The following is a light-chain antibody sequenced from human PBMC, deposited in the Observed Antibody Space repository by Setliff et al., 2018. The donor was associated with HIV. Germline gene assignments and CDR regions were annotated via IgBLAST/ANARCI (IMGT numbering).Light chain of an antibody. Sequence: SYELTQPPSVSVAPGKTARITCGGNDIGSKSVHWYQQKPGQAPVLVIYYDSDRPSGIPERFSGFNSGNTATLTISRVEAGDEADYYCQVWDTSSDHPGFGIGTKVTVL. CDR3: QVWDTSSDHPG. CDR1: DIGSKS. V-gene: IGLV3-21*04. J-gene: IGLJ1*01. CDR2: YDS.